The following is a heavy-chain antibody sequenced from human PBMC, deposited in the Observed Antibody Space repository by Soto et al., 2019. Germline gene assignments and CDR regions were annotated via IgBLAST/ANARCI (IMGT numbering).Heavy chain of an antibody. D-gene: IGHD6-13*01. CDR1: GDSMTRGSYY. CDR2: FYYTGST. CDR3: ARRLDFGNGYITAPMDD. J-gene: IGHJ6*03. V-gene: IGHV4-39*02. Sequence: QLQLQESGPGLVKPSETLSLTCVVSGDSMTRGSYYWAWIRQPPGKGLGWIGSFYYTGSTNYNPYLNRRLTVTADTSNTHFPLRRTYVTAADTAVYYCARRLDFGNGYITAPMDDRSKGTTFAGCS.